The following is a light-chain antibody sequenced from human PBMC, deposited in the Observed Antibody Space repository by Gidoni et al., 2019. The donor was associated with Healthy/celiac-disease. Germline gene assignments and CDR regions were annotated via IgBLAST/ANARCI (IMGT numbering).Light chain of an antibody. J-gene: IGLJ2*01. CDR2: EGS. CDR1: STDVGSYNL. Sequence: QSALPQPASVSGSPGQSITISCTGTSTDVGSYNLVSWAQQPPGKAPKLMIYEGSKRPLGVSNRFSGSKSGNTASLTISGLQAEDEADYYCCSYAGSSPVVFGGGTKLTVL. CDR3: CSYAGSSPVV. V-gene: IGLV2-23*01.